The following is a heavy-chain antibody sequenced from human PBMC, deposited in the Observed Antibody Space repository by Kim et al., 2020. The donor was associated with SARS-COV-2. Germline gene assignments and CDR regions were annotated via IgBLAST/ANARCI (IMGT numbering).Heavy chain of an antibody. CDR2: IYYSGST. D-gene: IGHD2-15*01. Sequence: SETLSLTCTVSGGSISSYYWSWIRQPPGKGLEWIGYIYYSGSTNYNPFLKSRVTISVDTSKNQFSLKLSSVTAADTAVYYCARGKVLPTYNWFDPWGQGTLVTVSS. J-gene: IGHJ5*02. CDR3: ARGKVLPTYNWFDP. V-gene: IGHV4-59*01. CDR1: GGSISSYY.